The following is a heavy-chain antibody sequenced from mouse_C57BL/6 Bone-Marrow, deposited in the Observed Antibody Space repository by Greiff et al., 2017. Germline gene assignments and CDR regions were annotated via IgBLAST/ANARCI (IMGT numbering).Heavy chain of an antibody. V-gene: IGHV1-9*01. D-gene: IGHD2-2*01. CDR2: ILPGSGST. J-gene: IGHJ2*01. CDR3: AREGLRRDFDY. CDR1: GYTFTGYW. Sequence: VKLQESGAELMKPGASVKLSCKATGYTFTGYWIEWVKQRPGHGLEWIGEILPGSGSTNNNEKFKGKATFTADTSSNTAYMQLISLTTEDSAIYYCAREGLRRDFDYWGQGTTLTVSS.